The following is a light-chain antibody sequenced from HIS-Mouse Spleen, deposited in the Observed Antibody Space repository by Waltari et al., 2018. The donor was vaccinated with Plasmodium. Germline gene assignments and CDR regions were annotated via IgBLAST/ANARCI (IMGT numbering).Light chain of an antibody. CDR1: PLPKKY. J-gene: IGLJ3*02. Sequence: SYELTQPPSVSVSPGQTARITCSGDPLPKKYAYWYQQNSGQAPVLVIYEDSKRPSGIPERFSGSSSGTMATLTISGAQVEDEADYYCYSTDSSGNHRVFGGGTKLTVL. CDR3: YSTDSSGNHRV. V-gene: IGLV3-10*01. CDR2: EDS.